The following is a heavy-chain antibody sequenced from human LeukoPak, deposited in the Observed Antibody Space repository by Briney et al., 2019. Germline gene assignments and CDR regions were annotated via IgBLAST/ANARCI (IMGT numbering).Heavy chain of an antibody. CDR2: LYYSGSS. D-gene: IGHD6-13*01. CDR1: GDSISSSNSY. Sequence: SETLSLTCTVSGDSISSSNSYRGWIRQPPGKGLEWIGSLYYSGSSYYNPSLKSRVTISADTSKNQFSLKLTSVTAADTAVYYCARRSSSSSWYTPAFDYWGQGILVTVSS. CDR3: ARRSSSSSWYTPAFDY. J-gene: IGHJ4*02. V-gene: IGHV4-39*01.